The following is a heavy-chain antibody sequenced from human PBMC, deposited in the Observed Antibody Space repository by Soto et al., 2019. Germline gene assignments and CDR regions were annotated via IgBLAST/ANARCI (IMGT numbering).Heavy chain of an antibody. J-gene: IGHJ4*02. Sequence: SETLSLTCTVSGGSISSGDYYWSWIRQPPGKGLEWIGYIYYSGSTYYNPSLKSRVTISVDTSKNQFSLKLSSVTAADTAVYYCARCVSGDSSGRPETAIDCWGQGTLVTVSS. CDR3: ARCVSGDSSGRPETAIDC. CDR2: IYYSGST. V-gene: IGHV4-30-4*01. CDR1: GGSISSGDYY. D-gene: IGHD3-22*01.